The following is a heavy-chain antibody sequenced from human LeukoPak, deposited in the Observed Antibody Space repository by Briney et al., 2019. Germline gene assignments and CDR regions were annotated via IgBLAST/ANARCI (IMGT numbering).Heavy chain of an antibody. J-gene: IGHJ4*02. V-gene: IGHV4-34*01. D-gene: IGHD4-17*01. CDR1: GGSFSGYY. CDR3: ARGRSTVTDY. CDR2: INHSGST. Sequence: SETLSLTCAVYGGSFSGYYWSWIRQPPGKGLEWIGEINHSGSTNYNPSLKSRVTISVDTSKNQFSLKLSSVTAADTAVYYCARGRSTVTDYWGQGTLVTVSA.